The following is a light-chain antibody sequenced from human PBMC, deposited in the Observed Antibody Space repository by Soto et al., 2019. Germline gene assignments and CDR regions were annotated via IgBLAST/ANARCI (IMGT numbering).Light chain of an antibody. CDR1: QGIANY. CDR3: QKYNSAPRT. CDR2: AAS. V-gene: IGKV1-27*01. J-gene: IGKJ1*01. Sequence: DIQMTQSPSSLSASLGDRFTITCRASQGIANYLAWYQHKPGKVPNLLIYAASTLQSGVPSRFSGGGSGTDFTLTISSLQPEDVATYYCQKYNSAPRTFGQGTRWISN.